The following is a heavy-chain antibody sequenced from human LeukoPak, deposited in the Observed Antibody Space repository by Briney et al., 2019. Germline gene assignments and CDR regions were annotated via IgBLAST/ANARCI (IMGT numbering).Heavy chain of an antibody. J-gene: IGHJ6*03. V-gene: IGHV4-59*01. D-gene: IGHD4-11*01. CDR3: ARDTVTTYYYYMDV. CDR2: IYYSGST. CDR1: GGSISSYY. Sequence: SETLSLTCTVSGGSISSYYWSWIRQPLGKGLEWIGYIYYSGSTNYNPFLKSRVTISVDTSKNQFSLKLSSVTAADTAVYYCARDTVTTYYYYMDVWGKGTTVTVSS.